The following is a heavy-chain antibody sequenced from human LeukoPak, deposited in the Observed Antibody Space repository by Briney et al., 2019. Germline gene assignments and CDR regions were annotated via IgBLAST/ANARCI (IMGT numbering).Heavy chain of an antibody. CDR3: ARALYGDYVGVFDY. CDR2: ISAYNGNT. Sequence: ASVKVSCEASGYTFTSYGISWVRQAPGQGLEWMGWISAYNGNTNYAQKLQGRVTMTTDTSTSTAYMELRSLRSDDTAVYYCARALYGDYVGVFDYWGQGTLVTVSS. CDR1: GYTFTSYG. V-gene: IGHV1-18*04. J-gene: IGHJ4*02. D-gene: IGHD4-17*01.